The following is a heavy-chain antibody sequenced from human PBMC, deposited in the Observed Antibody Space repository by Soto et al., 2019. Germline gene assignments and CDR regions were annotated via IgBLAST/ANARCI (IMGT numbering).Heavy chain of an antibody. J-gene: IGHJ4*02. CDR3: ARAFDDSSGYYGGLGL. Sequence: SETLSLTCTVSGGSISSGDYYWSWIRQPPGKGLEWIGYIYYIGSTYYSPSLKSRVTISVDTSKNQLSLKLSSVTAADTAVYYCARAFDDSSGYYGGLGLWGQGTLVTVSS. D-gene: IGHD3-22*01. V-gene: IGHV4-30-4*01. CDR1: GGSISSGDYY. CDR2: IYYIGST.